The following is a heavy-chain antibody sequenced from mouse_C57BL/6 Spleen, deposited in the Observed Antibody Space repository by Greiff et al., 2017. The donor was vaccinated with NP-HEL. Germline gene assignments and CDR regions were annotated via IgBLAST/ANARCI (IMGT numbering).Heavy chain of an antibody. Sequence: EVQGVESGGGLVKPGGSLKLSCAASGFTFSDYGMHWVRQAPEKGLEWVAYISSGSSTIYYADTVKGRFTISRDNAKNTLFLHMTSLRSEDTAMYYCARALYGNLGYWGQGTTLTVSS. V-gene: IGHV5-17*01. CDR3: ARALYGNLGY. CDR2: ISSGSSTI. CDR1: GFTFSDYG. J-gene: IGHJ2*01. D-gene: IGHD2-1*01.